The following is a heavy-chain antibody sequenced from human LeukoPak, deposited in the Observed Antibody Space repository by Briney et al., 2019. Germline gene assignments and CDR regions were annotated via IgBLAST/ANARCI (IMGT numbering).Heavy chain of an antibody. Sequence: PGRSLRLSCAASGFTFSSYGMHWVRQAPGKGLEWVAVISYDGSNKYYADSVKGRFTISRDNSKNTLYLQMNSLRAEDTAVYYCARARSSGSHRVVNAFDVWGQGTMVTVSS. J-gene: IGHJ3*01. CDR3: ARARSSGSHRVVNAFDV. D-gene: IGHD3-22*01. V-gene: IGHV3-30*03. CDR1: GFTFSSYG. CDR2: ISYDGSNK.